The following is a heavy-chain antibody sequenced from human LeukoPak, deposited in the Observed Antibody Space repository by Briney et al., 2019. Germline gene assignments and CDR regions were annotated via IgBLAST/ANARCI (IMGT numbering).Heavy chain of an antibody. CDR1: GGSISSYY. J-gene: IGHJ4*02. CDR2: IFYSGST. CDR3: AGGFDSNPDY. Sequence: PSETLSLTCTVSGGSISSYYWSWIRQSPGKGLEWIGYIFYSGSTNYNPSLKSRVTISIDTSKNHFSLKLSSVTAADTAVCYCAGGFDSNPDYWGQGTLVTVSS. V-gene: IGHV4-59*01. D-gene: IGHD3-16*01.